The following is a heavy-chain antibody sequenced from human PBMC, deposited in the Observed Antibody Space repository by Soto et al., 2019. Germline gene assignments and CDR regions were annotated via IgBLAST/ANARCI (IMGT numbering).Heavy chain of an antibody. J-gene: IGHJ4*02. D-gene: IGHD6-19*01. V-gene: IGHV3-23*01. Sequence: PGGSLRLSCAASGFTFSSFAMSWVRQAPGKGLEWVSAIGSRGDSTYYADSVKGRFTISRDNSKNTLYLQTNSLRAEDTAVYYCAKDLIYGYNSGRPFDSWGQGTLVTVSS. CDR1: GFTFSSFA. CDR2: IGSRGDST. CDR3: AKDLIYGYNSGRPFDS.